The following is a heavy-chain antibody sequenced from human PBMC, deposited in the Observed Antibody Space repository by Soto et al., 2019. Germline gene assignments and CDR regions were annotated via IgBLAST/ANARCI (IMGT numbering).Heavy chain of an antibody. D-gene: IGHD2-8*01. J-gene: IGHJ5*01. CDR1: GERVSTNDAT. Sequence: SQTLSLTCAISGERVSTNDATWDWIRQSPSRGLEWLGRTYYRSKWYSDYAVSVKGRITINPDTSNNQLSLQLSSVTLDDTAMYYCARLIGNSWLDSWGQGTLVTVSS. V-gene: IGHV6-1*01. CDR2: TYYRSKWYS. CDR3: ARLIGNSWLDS.